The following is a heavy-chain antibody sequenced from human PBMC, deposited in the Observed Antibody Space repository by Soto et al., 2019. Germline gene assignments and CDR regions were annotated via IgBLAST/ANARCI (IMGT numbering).Heavy chain of an antibody. D-gene: IGHD3-10*01. CDR3: ARGEILALYYYGSGSHGMDV. J-gene: IGHJ6*02. Sequence: ASVKVSCKASGYTFTSYGISWVRQAPGQGLEWMGWISAYNGNTNYAQKLQGRVTMTTDTSTSTAYMELRSLRSDDTAVYYCARGEILALYYYGSGSHGMDVWGQGTTVTVSS. CDR1: GYTFTSYG. V-gene: IGHV1-18*01. CDR2: ISAYNGNT.